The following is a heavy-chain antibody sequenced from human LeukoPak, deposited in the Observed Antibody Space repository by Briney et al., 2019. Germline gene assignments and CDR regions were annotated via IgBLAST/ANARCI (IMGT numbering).Heavy chain of an antibody. CDR2: IKEDGSIQ. J-gene: IGHJ4*02. Sequence: GGSLRLSCAASGFTFSSYWMTWVRQAPGKGLEWLANIKEDGSIQHYLDSVRGRFTISRDNAKTSVYLQLNSLRADDTAVYYCARDVWTGVAVSDYWGQGTLVTVSS. V-gene: IGHV3-7*01. CDR1: GFTFSSYW. D-gene: IGHD6-19*01. CDR3: ARDVWTGVAVSDY.